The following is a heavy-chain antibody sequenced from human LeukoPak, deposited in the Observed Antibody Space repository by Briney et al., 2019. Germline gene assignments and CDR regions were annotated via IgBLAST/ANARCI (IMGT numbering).Heavy chain of an antibody. CDR2: IYHSGST. Sequence: SQTLSLTCTVSGGSISSGGYYWSWIRQHPGKCLEWIGYIYHSGSTYYNPSLKSRVTISVDTSKDQLSLMLSSVTAADTAVYYCARDKRRYCSAGSCYYYYGMDVWGQGTTVTVSS. CDR1: GGSISSGGYY. D-gene: IGHD2-15*01. J-gene: IGHJ6*02. V-gene: IGHV4-31*03. CDR3: ARDKRRYCSAGSCYYYYGMDV.